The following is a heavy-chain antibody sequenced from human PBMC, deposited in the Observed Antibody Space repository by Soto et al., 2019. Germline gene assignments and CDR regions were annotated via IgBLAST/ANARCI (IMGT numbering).Heavy chain of an antibody. D-gene: IGHD3-3*01. J-gene: IGHJ6*02. CDR1: GGSISSYY. Sequence: SETLSLTCTVSGGSISSYYWSWIRQPPGKGLEWIGYIYYSGSTNYNPSLKSRVTISVDTSKNQFSLKLSSVTAADTAVYYCARRRDSYYDFWSGYYGMDVWGQGTTVTVSS. V-gene: IGHV4-59*08. CDR2: IYYSGST. CDR3: ARRRDSYYDFWSGYYGMDV.